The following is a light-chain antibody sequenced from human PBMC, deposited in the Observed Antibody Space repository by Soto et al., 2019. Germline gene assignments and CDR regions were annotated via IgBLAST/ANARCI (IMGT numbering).Light chain of an antibody. CDR2: DAS. CDR3: QQYNSYSKT. J-gene: IGKJ1*01. V-gene: IGKV1-5*01. CDR1: QSISSW. Sequence: DIQMTQSPSTLSASVGDRVTITCRASQSISSWLAWYQQKPGKAPKLLIYDASSLESGVPSRFSGSGSGTEFPLTICSLQPDEFATYYCQQYNSYSKTFGQGTKVEIK.